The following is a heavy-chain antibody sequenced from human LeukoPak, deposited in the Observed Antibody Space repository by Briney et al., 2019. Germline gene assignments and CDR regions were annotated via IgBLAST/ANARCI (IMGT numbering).Heavy chain of an antibody. D-gene: IGHD7-27*01. V-gene: IGHV1-2*06. CDR3: ARGGELGMNYFDY. Sequence: GASVKVSCKASGYTFTGYYMHWVRQAPGQGLEWMGRINPNSGGTNYAQKFQGRVTMTRDTSISTAYMELSRLRSDDTAVYYCARGGELGMNYFDYWGQGTLVTVSS. CDR2: INPNSGGT. CDR1: GYTFTGYY. J-gene: IGHJ4*02.